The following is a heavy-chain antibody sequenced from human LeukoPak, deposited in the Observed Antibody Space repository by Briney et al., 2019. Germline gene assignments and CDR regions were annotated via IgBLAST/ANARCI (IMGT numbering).Heavy chain of an antibody. J-gene: IGHJ4*02. D-gene: IGHD1-26*01. V-gene: IGHV3-7*01. CDR2: IKQDGSEK. Sequence: GGSLRLSCAASGFTFSSYWMSWVRQAPGKGLEWVANIKQDGSEKYYVDSVKGRFTISRDNAKNSLYLQMNSLRAEDTAVYYCAREVSGSYYGPTYFDYWGQGTLVTVSS. CDR3: AREVSGSYYGPTYFDY. CDR1: GFTFSSYW.